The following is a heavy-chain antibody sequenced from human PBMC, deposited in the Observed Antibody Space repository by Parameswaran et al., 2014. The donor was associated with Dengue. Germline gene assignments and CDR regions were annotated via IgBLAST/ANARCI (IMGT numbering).Heavy chain of an antibody. D-gene: IGHD2-15*01. CDR2: ISSSSSYI. Sequence: VRQAPGKGLEWVSSISSSSSYIYYADSVKGRFTISRDNAKNSLYLQMNSLRAEDTAVYYCAREVGYCSGGSCYPTGYYYYGMDVWGQGTTVTVSS. V-gene: IGHV3-21*01. J-gene: IGHJ6*02. CDR3: AREVGYCSGGSCYPTGYYYYGMDV.